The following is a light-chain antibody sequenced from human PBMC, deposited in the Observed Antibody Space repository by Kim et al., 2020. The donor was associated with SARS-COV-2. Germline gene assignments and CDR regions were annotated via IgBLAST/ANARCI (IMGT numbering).Light chain of an antibody. CDR2: QDS. J-gene: IGLJ2*01. V-gene: IGLV3-1*01. CDR3: QSWDSGTVV. Sequence: LSPGQTATITCAGNRLGGKFACWYQQRPGPSPVLVIYQDSDRPSRIPGLFSGSNSETAATLIISGTPAMEEADYYCQSWDSGTVVFGGGTQLTVL. CDR1: RLGGKF.